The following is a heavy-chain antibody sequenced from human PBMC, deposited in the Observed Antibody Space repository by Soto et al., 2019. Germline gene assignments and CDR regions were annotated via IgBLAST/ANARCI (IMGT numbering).Heavy chain of an antibody. CDR2: INPNSGGT. J-gene: IGHJ4*02. CDR1: Y. CDR3: ARAYSSGWNDY. D-gene: IGHD6-19*01. Sequence: YMHWGRHAPGQGLEWMGWINPNSGGTNYAQKFQGRVTMTRDTSISTAYMELSRLRSDDTAVYYCARAYSSGWNDYWGQGTLVTVYS. V-gene: IGHV1-2*02.